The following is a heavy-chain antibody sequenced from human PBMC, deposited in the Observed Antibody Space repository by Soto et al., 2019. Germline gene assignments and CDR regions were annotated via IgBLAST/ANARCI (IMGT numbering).Heavy chain of an antibody. J-gene: IGHJ4*02. D-gene: IGHD2-21*02. CDR2: MNPNSGDT. CDR3: ARWYGGNSGAY. CDR1: GYTFTSYD. Sequence: ASVKVSCKASGYTFTSYDINWVRQATGQGPEWMGWMNPNSGDTHYAQTFQGRVTTTRNTSISTAYMELSSLRSEDTAMYHCARWYGGNSGAYWGQGTLVTVSS. V-gene: IGHV1-8*01.